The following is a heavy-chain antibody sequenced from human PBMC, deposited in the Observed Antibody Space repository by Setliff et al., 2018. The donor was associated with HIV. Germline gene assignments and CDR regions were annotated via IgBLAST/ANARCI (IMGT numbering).Heavy chain of an antibody. Sequence: PSETLSLTCTVYGASISNSNSYWGWIRQPPGKRLEWLGSIDSSGSPSYNPPLSRRLPISVDTSKNHVSLRLSSLTAADTGVYYCARHRDPPGTSWIYYYYYMDLWGEGTTVTVSS. CDR2: IDSSGSP. J-gene: IGHJ6*03. CDR1: GASISNSNSY. V-gene: IGHV4-39*01. CDR3: ARHRDPPGTSWIYYYYYMDL. D-gene: IGHD6-13*01.